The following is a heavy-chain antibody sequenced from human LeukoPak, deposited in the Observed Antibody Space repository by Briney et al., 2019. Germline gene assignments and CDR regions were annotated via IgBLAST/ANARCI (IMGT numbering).Heavy chain of an antibody. CDR2: TSTSGSTI. Sequence: PGGSLRLSCAASGFTFSSYEMNWVRQAPGKGLEWVSYTSTSGSTIYYAHSVKGRFTISRDNAKNSLYLQMNSLRAEDTAVYYCARLRGFTYFDYWGQGTLVTVSS. CDR1: GFTFSSYE. J-gene: IGHJ4*02. D-gene: IGHD3-10*01. V-gene: IGHV3-48*03. CDR3: ARLRGFTYFDY.